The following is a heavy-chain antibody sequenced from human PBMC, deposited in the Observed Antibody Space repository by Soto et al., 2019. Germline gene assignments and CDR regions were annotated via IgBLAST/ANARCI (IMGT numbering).Heavy chain of an antibody. D-gene: IGHD3-3*01. J-gene: IGHJ6*02. CDR1: GFTFSSYA. Sequence: GGSLRLSCAASGFTFSSYAMHWVRQAPGKGLEWVAVISYDGSNKYYADSVKGRFTISRDNSKNTLYLQMNSLRAEDTAVYYCVRDGPRGVTIFGVVIIPYYYGMDVWGQGTTVTVSS. V-gene: IGHV3-30-3*01. CDR2: ISYDGSNK. CDR3: VRDGPRGVTIFGVVIIPYYYGMDV.